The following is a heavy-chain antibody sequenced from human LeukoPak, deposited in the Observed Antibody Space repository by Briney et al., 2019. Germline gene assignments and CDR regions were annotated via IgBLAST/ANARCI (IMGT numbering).Heavy chain of an antibody. Sequence: ASVKVSCKASGYTFTSYYMHWVRQAPGQGLEWMGIISPSGGSTSYAQKFQGRVTMTRDTSTSTVYMELSSLRSEDTAVYYCARAHCSSTSCYFAPDYWGQGTLVTVSS. J-gene: IGHJ4*02. V-gene: IGHV1-46*01. CDR1: GYTFTSYY. CDR3: ARAHCSSTSCYFAPDY. D-gene: IGHD2-2*01. CDR2: ISPSGGST.